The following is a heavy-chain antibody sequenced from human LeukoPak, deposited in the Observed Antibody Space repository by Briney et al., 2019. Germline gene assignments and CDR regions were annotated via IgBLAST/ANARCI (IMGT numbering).Heavy chain of an antibody. CDR2: ISFSGSTI. J-gene: IGHJ4*02. CDR1: GFTVSDYY. Sequence: GGSLRLSCAASGFTVSDYYMTWIRQAPGKGLDWVSYISFSGSTIYYADSVKGRFTISRDNSKNTLYLQMNSLRAEDTAVYYCAKDGYYDILTGYYSAYYFDYWGQGTLVTVSS. D-gene: IGHD3-9*01. CDR3: AKDGYYDILTGYYSAYYFDY. V-gene: IGHV3-11*01.